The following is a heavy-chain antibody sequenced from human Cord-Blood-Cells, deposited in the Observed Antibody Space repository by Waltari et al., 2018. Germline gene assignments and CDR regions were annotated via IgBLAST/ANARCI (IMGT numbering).Heavy chain of an antibody. CDR3: AKEGGSSWDAFDI. CDR1: GFTFSTHG. D-gene: IGHD6-13*01. Sequence: QVQLVESGGGVVQPGRSLRLPCAAPGFTFSTHGMHWARQAPGTGLEWVAVISYDGSNKYYADSVKGRFTISRDNSKNTLYLQMNSLRAEDTAVYYCAKEGGSSWDAFDIWGQGTMVTVSS. V-gene: IGHV3-30*18. CDR2: ISYDGSNK. J-gene: IGHJ3*02.